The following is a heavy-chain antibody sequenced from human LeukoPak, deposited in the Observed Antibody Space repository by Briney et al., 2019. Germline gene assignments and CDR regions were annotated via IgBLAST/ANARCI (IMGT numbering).Heavy chain of an antibody. Sequence: ASVTVSCKASGYTFTSYGISWVRQAPGQGLEWMGWISAYNGNTNYAQKLQGRVTMTTDTSTSTAYMELRSLRSDDTAVYYCARDAGYSYGALGWYFDLWGRGTLVTVSS. CDR1: GYTFTSYG. CDR2: ISAYNGNT. CDR3: ARDAGYSYGALGWYFDL. V-gene: IGHV1-18*01. D-gene: IGHD5-18*01. J-gene: IGHJ2*01.